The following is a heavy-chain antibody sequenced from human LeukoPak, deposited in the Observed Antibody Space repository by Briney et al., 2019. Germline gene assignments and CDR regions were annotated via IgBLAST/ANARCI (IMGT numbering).Heavy chain of an antibody. CDR1: GFTFSSYA. CDR2: ISYDGSNK. CDR3: ARVEYSSGWYGAFDI. V-gene: IGHV3-30-3*01. D-gene: IGHD6-19*01. Sequence: GGSLRLSCAASGFTFSSYAMHWVRQAPGKGLEWVTFISYDGSNKYCADSVKGRFSISRDNSKNTLCLQMNSLRSEDTAVYYCARVEYSSGWYGAFDIWGQGTMVTVSS. J-gene: IGHJ3*02.